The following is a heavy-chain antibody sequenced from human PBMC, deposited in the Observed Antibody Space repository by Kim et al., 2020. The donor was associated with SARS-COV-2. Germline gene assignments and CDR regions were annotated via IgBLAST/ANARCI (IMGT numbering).Heavy chain of an antibody. Sequence: GESLKISCKGSGYSFTSYWIGWVRQMPGKGLEWMGIIYPGDSDTRYSPSFQGQVTISADKSISTAYLQWSSLKASDTAMYYCARHTYYYGSGSYYSGGMDVWGQGTTVTVSS. D-gene: IGHD3-10*01. CDR3: ARHTYYYGSGSYYSGGMDV. CDR2: IYPGDSDT. CDR1: GYSFTSYW. J-gene: IGHJ6*02. V-gene: IGHV5-51*01.